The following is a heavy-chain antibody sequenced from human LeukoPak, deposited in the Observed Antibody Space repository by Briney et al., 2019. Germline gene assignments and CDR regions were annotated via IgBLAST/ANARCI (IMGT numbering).Heavy chain of an antibody. V-gene: IGHV3-30-3*01. Sequence: GGSLRLSCAASGFTFSSYAMHWVRQAPGKGLEWVAVISYDGSNKYYADSVKGRFTISRDNSKNTLYLQMNSLRAEDTAVYYCARVVRRYCSSTSCLYGMDVWGKGTTVTVSS. CDR1: GFTFSSYA. J-gene: IGHJ6*04. CDR2: ISYDGSNK. D-gene: IGHD2-2*01. CDR3: ARVVRRYCSSTSCLYGMDV.